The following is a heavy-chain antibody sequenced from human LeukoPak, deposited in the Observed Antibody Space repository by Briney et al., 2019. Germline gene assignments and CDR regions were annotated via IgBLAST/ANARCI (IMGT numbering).Heavy chain of an antibody. V-gene: IGHV1-2*02. J-gene: IGHJ6*03. Sequence: GASVKVSCKASGYTFTRYYMHWVRQAPGQGLEWMGWINPNSGGTNYAQKIQGRVTMTRDTSISTAYMELSRLRSDDTGVYYCARDLKFHYDSSGSYYGMLYYYYMDIWGKGTTVTVSS. D-gene: IGHD3-22*01. CDR3: ARDLKFHYDSSGSYYGMLYYYYMDI. CDR1: GYTFTRYY. CDR2: INPNSGGT.